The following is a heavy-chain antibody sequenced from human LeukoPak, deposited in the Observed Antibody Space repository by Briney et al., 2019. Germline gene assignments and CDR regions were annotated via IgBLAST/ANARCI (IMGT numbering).Heavy chain of an antibody. V-gene: IGHV4-4*07. CDR3: ARGNSLELRYFDL. D-gene: IGHD1-7*01. CDR2: IYTSGST. CDR1: GGSMSHH. Sequence: TSETLSLTCTVSGGSMSHHWSWIRQPAGKGLEWIGRIYTSGSTNYNPSLKSRVTISVDTSKNQFSLKLSSVTAADTAVYYCARGNSLELRYFDLWGRGTLVTVSS. J-gene: IGHJ2*01.